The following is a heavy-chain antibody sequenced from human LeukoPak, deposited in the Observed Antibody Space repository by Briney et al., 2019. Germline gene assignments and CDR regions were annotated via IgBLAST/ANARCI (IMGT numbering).Heavy chain of an antibody. CDR3: AIHYYYASGSPFDY. CDR2: INHSGGT. CDR1: GGSFNDYY. V-gene: IGHV4-34*01. Sequence: SGTLSLTCAVYGGSFNDYYWSWIRQPPGKGLEWIGEINHSGGTNYNPSLKSRVTISVDTSKNQVSLGLSSVTAADTAVYYCAIHYYYASGSPFDYWGQGTLVTVSS. J-gene: IGHJ4*02. D-gene: IGHD3-10*01.